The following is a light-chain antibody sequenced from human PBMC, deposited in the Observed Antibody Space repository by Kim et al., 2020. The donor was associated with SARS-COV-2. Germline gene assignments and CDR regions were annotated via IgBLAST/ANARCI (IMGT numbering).Light chain of an antibody. V-gene: IGLV1-44*01. J-gene: IGLJ3*02. CDR1: PSNIGINT. Sequence: PSASVTPGQWVTISCSGSPSNIGINTVDCYQQFPGTAPNLLTKGVPNRFSGSKSGTSSSLAISGLQSEDEADYYGATCDDSLNGWVFGAGTQLTVL. CDR3: ATCDDSLNGWV.